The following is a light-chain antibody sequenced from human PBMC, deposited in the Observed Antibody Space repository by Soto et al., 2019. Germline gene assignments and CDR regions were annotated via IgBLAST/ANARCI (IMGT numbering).Light chain of an antibody. CDR1: QHITAW. CDR2: DAS. J-gene: IGKJ2*01. Sequence: DIQMTQSPSTLSASVGDRVTITCRASQHITAWLAWYQQKPGKAPNLLIYDASDLQSGVPSRFSGSGSGTEFTLTITGLQPDDFATYYCQQYNLYPYTFGQGTKLEIK. V-gene: IGKV1-5*01. CDR3: QQYNLYPYT.